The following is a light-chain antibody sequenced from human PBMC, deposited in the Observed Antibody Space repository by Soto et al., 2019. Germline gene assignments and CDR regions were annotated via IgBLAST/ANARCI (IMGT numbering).Light chain of an antibody. Sequence: IQRTQSPSTLSASVGDRVTITCRASQSISSWLAWYQQKPGKAPKLLIYKASSLESGVPSRFSGSGSGTEFTLTISSLQPDDFATYYCQQYNSYPLTFGGGTKV. CDR1: QSISSW. V-gene: IGKV1-5*03. J-gene: IGKJ4*01. CDR2: KAS. CDR3: QQYNSYPLT.